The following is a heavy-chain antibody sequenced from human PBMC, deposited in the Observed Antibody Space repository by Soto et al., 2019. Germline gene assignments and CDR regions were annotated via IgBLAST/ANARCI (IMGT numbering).Heavy chain of an antibody. CDR3: AKLGAHDGSGSN. CDR1: GGAFSSFT. V-gene: IGHV1-69*02. CDR2: IIPLLDLA. Sequence: QVQLVQSGAEVKEPGSSVKVSCKASGGAFSSFTISWVRQAPGQGLEWMGRIIPLLDLANYSQRYQGRVTITADTSTTTAYTEWSSRKSEDTAVYFCAKLGAHDGSGSNWGQGTLVIVSS. J-gene: IGHJ4*02. D-gene: IGHD3-10*01.